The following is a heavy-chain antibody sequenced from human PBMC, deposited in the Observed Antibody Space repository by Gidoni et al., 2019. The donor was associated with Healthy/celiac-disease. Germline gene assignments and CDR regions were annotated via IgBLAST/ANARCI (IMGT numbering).Heavy chain of an antibody. CDR1: GFSLSNARMG. D-gene: IGHD6-19*01. CDR3: ARTVTRYSSGWYFDY. Sequence: QVTLKESGPVLVKPTETLTLPCTVPGFSLSNARMGVSWIRQPPGKALEWLAHIFSNDEKSYSTSLKSRLTISKDTSKSQVVLTMTNMDPVDTATYYCARTVTRYSSGWYFDYWGQGTLVTVSS. V-gene: IGHV2-26*01. CDR2: IFSNDEK. J-gene: IGHJ4*02.